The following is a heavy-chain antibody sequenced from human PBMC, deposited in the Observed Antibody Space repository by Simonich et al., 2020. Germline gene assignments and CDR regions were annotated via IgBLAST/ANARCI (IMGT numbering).Heavy chain of an antibody. CDR1: GYTFTGYY. CDR2: INPNSGGT. V-gene: IGHV1-2*02. Sequence: QVQLVQSGAEVKKPGASVKVSCKASGYTFTGYYMHWVQQAPGQGLELMGLINPNSGGTNYSQKLQGRVTMTRDTSISTAYMELSRLRSDDTAVYYCARWPSIPASYGSGSYFDYWGQGTLVTVSS. J-gene: IGHJ4*02. CDR3: ARWPSIPASYGSGSYFDY. D-gene: IGHD3-10*01.